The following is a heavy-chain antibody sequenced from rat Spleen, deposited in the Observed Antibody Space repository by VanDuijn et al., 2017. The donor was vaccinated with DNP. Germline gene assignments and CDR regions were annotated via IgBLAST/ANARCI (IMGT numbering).Heavy chain of an antibody. CDR2: IIFAGSHT. Sequence: EVQLVESGGGGVQPGKSLKLSCAASGISFSDSAMAWVRQSPKMGLECVADIIFAGSHTFYRDSVQGRFIISRDNAKSTLYLQMDSLRSEDTATYYCARERGYGDAMDAWGQGTSVTVSS. D-gene: IGHD4-3*01. CDR1: GISFSDSA. V-gene: IGHV5-17*01. CDR3: ARERGYGDAMDA. J-gene: IGHJ4*01.